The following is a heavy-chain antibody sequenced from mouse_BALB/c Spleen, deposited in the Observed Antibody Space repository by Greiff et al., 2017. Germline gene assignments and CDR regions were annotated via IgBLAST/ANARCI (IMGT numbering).Heavy chain of an antibody. CDR3: ARHNYGSSPFAY. Sequence: EVQLQQSGAELVKPGASVKLSCTASGFNINDTYMHWVKQRPEQGLAWIGRIDPENGNTKYDTKFQGKATITADTASNTAYLQLSSLTSEDTADYYCARHNYGSSPFAYWGQGTLVTVSA. J-gene: IGHJ3*01. CDR2: IDPENGNT. V-gene: IGHV14-3*02. CDR1: GFNINDTY. D-gene: IGHD1-1*01.